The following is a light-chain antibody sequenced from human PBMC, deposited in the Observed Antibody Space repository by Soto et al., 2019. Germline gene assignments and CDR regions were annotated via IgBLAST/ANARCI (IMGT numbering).Light chain of an antibody. CDR1: QSISSD. CDR3: QQYHDWPPIT. CDR2: GAS. V-gene: IGKV3-15*01. Sequence: EVVMTQSPGTLSLSAGERATVSCRASQSISSDLAWYQQKPGQAPRLLIYGASTRATDIPARFSGGGSGTEFTLTISSLQSEDYAIYYCQQYHDWPPITFGPGTKVHIK. J-gene: IGKJ3*01.